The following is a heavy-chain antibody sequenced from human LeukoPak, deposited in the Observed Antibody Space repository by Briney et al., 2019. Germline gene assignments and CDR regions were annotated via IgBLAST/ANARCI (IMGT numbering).Heavy chain of an antibody. V-gene: IGHV3-23*01. Sequence: GGSLTLSCAASGFIFSRYAMSCVRQAHGRGLEWVSAISGRGGSTYYADPVKGRFTISRDNSKNTLYLQMNSLRAEDTAVYYCANTPAVAGTPYFDYWGQGTLVTVSS. J-gene: IGHJ4*02. CDR1: GFIFSRYA. CDR2: ISGRGGST. CDR3: ANTPAVAGTPYFDY. D-gene: IGHD6-19*01.